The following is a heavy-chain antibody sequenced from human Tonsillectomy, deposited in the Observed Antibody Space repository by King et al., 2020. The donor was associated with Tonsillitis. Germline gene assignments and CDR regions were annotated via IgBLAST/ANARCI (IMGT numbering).Heavy chain of an antibody. CDR3: AKGDDFWCGYWALGY. V-gene: IGHV3-23*04. CDR2: ISGSDGST. CDR1: GFTFRSYT. Sequence: EVQLVESGGGLVQPGGSLRLSCAASGFTFRSYTMSWVRQAPGKGLEWVSGISGSDGSTYYADSVKGRFTISRDNSKNTLYLQMNSLRAEDTAIYYCAKGDDFWCGYWALGYWGQGTLVTVSS. J-gene: IGHJ4*02. D-gene: IGHD3-3*01.